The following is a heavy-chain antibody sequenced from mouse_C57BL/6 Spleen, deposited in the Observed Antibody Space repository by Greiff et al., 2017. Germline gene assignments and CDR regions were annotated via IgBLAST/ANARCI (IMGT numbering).Heavy chain of an antibody. V-gene: IGHV10-3*01. CDR3: VREANSYYFDY. J-gene: IGHJ2*01. CDR1: GFTFNTYA. Sequence: EVKVVESGGGLVQPKGSLKLSCAASGFTFNTYAMYWVRQAPGKGLEWVACIRSKSSNYASYYADSVKDRFTISRDDSQSMLYLQMNNLKTEDTAMYYCVREANSYYFDYWGQGTTLTVSS. D-gene: IGHD4-1*01. CDR2: IRSKSSNYAS.